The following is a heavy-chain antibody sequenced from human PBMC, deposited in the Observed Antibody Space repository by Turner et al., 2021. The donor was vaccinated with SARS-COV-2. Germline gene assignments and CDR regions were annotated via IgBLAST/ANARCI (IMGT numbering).Heavy chain of an antibody. CDR1: GFTFSSYA. J-gene: IGHJ4*02. D-gene: IGHD1-20*01. CDR2: ISGSGGST. Sequence: EVLLLEAGGVLVQPGAPMLFCAAASGFTFSSYAMSWVRQAPGKGLEWVSAISGSGGSTYYADSVKGRFTISRDNSKNTLYLQMNSLRAEDTAVYYCAKDSNTHNSCCFVWGQGTLVTVSS. V-gene: IGHV3-23*01. CDR3: AKDSNTHNSCCFV.